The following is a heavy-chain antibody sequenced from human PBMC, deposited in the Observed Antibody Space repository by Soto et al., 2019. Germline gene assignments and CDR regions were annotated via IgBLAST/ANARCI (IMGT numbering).Heavy chain of an antibody. CDR3: AKTYYYDSSGYFRYYFDY. V-gene: IGHV3-23*01. CDR1: GFTFSSYA. D-gene: IGHD3-22*01. CDR2: ISGNGDST. Sequence: EVQLLESGGGLVQPGGSLRLSCAASGFTFSSYAMSWVRQAPGKGLEWVSAISGNGDSTYYADSLKGRFTISRDNSKNTLFLQMSSLRAEATAVYYCAKTYYYDSSGYFRYYFDYWGQGTLVTVSS. J-gene: IGHJ4*02.